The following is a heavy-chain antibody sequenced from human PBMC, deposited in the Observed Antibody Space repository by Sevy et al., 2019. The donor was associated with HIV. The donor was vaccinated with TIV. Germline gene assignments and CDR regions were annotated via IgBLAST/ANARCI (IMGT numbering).Heavy chain of an antibody. CDR2: IYPGDSYT. CDR3: ARQAEVGGVIVRSFDY. V-gene: IGHV5-51*01. Sequence: GESLKISCKGSGYSFTSYWIGWVRQMPGKGLEWMGIIYPGDSYTRYSPSFQGQVTISSDKSIITGYLQWSSLKASDTAMYYCARQAEVGGVIVRSFDYWGQATLVTVSS. D-gene: IGHD3-16*02. CDR1: GYSFTSYW. J-gene: IGHJ4*02.